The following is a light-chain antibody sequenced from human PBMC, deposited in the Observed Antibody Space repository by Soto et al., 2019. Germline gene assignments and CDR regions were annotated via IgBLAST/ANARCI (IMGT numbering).Light chain of an antibody. Sequence: IQMTQSPSSLSASPGDSVTITCRASQDIGNFLAWYQQKPGTVAKLLIYGASTLQSGVPSRFSGSGSETNFTLTIASLQAEDAASYYCQKYNSAPLTGGGGTKVEIK. CDR3: QKYNSAPLT. V-gene: IGKV1-27*01. CDR2: GAS. J-gene: IGKJ4*01. CDR1: QDIGNF.